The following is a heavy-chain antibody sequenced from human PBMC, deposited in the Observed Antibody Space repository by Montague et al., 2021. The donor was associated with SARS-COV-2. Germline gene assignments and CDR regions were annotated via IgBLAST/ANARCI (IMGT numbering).Heavy chain of an antibody. V-gene: IGHV4-4*02. CDR2: IYHTGST. CDR1: GDSITGSDNW. J-gene: IGHJ4*02. Sequence: SETLSLTCVVSGDSITGSDNWWSWVRQPPGKGLEWIGEIYHTGSTNFNPSLTSRDTISIDESKNQFSLKLRSVTAADTAIYYCVANGYYSLDFWGQGTLVTVSS. D-gene: IGHD3-22*01. CDR3: VANGYYSLDF.